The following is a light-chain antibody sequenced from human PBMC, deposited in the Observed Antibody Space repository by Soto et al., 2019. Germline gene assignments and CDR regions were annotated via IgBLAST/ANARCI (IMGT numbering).Light chain of an antibody. Sequence: QSALTQPASVSGSPGQSITISCSGTISDIGGYNYVSWYQQHPGNAPKLLIYEVTNRPSGVSHRFSGSKSGNTASLDISGLQAEDEADYYCSSYGSDYSVIFGGGTKVTVL. CDR2: EVT. CDR3: SSYGSDYSVI. V-gene: IGLV2-14*01. CDR1: ISDIGGYNY. J-gene: IGLJ2*01.